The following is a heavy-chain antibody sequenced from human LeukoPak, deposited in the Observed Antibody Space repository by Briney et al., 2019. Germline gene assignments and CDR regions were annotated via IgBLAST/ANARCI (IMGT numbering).Heavy chain of an antibody. CDR2: IYSGGST. CDR1: GFTVSSNY. J-gene: IGHJ4*02. CDR3: ARAVYDSSGYYFDY. Sequence: GGSLRLSCAASGFTVSSNYMSWVRQAPGKGLEWVSVIYSGGSTYYADSVKGRFTISRDNSKNTLYLQMNSLRAEGTAVYYCARAVYDSSGYYFDYWGQGTLVTVSS. D-gene: IGHD3-22*01. V-gene: IGHV3-53*01.